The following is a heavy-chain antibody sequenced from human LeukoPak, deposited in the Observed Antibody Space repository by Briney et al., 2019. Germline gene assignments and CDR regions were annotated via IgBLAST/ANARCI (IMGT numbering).Heavy chain of an antibody. J-gene: IGHJ4*02. D-gene: IGHD6-13*01. V-gene: IGHV1-18*01. CDR1: GYTFTYYG. Sequence: GASVKVSCKTSGYTFTYYGISWVRQAPGQGLEWMGWISAYSGDTNYAQKFQGRVTMTRDISTSTAYMELRSLRSDDTAFYYCAGEESAGGTHFDYWGQGTLVTVSS. CDR2: ISAYSGDT. CDR3: AGEESAGGTHFDY.